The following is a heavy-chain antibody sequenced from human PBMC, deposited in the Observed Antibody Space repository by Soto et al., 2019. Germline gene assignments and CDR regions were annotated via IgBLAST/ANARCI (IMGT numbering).Heavy chain of an antibody. J-gene: IGHJ4*02. Sequence: QVQLQESGPGLVKPSQTLSLTCTVSGGSISSGGYYWSWIRQHPGKGLEWIGYIYYSGRTYYNPSLKSRVTISVDTAKNQCSRKLSSVTAADTAVYYCARVLGAAAGGRSNDYWGQGTLVTVSS. D-gene: IGHD6-13*01. V-gene: IGHV4-31*03. CDR2: IYYSGRT. CDR3: ARVLGAAAGGRSNDY. CDR1: GGSISSGGYY.